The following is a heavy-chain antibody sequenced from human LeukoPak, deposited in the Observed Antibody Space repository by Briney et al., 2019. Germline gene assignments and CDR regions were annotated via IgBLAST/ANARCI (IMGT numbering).Heavy chain of an antibody. CDR1: GGSISSSSYY. D-gene: IGHD6-6*01. CDR2: IYYSGST. CDR3: ARASHGWYFDL. Sequence: SETLSLTCTVSGGSISSSSYYWGWVRQPPGKGLEWIGTIYYSGSTFYNPSLKSRVTISVDTSKNQFSLKLTSVTAADTAVYYCARASHGWYFDLWGRGTLVTVSS. J-gene: IGHJ2*01. V-gene: IGHV4-39*07.